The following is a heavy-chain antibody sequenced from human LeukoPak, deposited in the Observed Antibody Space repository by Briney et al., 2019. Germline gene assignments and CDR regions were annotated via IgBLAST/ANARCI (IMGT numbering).Heavy chain of an antibody. J-gene: IGHJ4*02. CDR2: INTNTGNP. CDR3: ARGPAYLGAAAGTGLHY. Sequence: ASVKVSCKASGYTFTSYAMNWVPQAPGQGLEWMGWINTNTGNPTYAQGFTGRFVFSLDTSVSTAYLQISSLKAEDTAVYYCARGPAYLGAAAGTGLHYWGQGTLVTVSS. CDR1: GYTFTSYA. D-gene: IGHD6-13*01. V-gene: IGHV7-4-1*02.